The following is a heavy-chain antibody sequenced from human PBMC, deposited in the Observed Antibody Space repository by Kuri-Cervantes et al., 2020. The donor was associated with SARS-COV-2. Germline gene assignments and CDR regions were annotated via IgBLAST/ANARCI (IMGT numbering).Heavy chain of an antibody. CDR3: AKYYYDSSGYYPDYWYFDL. CDR2: ISYDGSNK. J-gene: IGHJ2*01. D-gene: IGHD3-22*01. CDR1: GFTFSSYG. Sequence: GGSLRLSCAASGFTFSSYGMHWVRQAPGKGLEWVAVISYDGSNKYYADSVKGRFTISRDNSKNTLYLQMNSLRAEDTAVYYCAKYYYDSSGYYPDYWYFDLWGRGTLVTVSS. V-gene: IGHV3-30*18.